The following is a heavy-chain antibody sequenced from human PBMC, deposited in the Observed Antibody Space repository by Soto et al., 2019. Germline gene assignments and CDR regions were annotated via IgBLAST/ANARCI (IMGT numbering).Heavy chain of an antibody. D-gene: IGHD6-19*01. CDR3: AKCASRRAVADPYWYFDL. CDR1: GFTFSSYA. CDR2: ISGSGGST. J-gene: IGHJ2*01. V-gene: IGHV3-23*01. Sequence: EVQLLESGGGLVQPGGSLRLSCAASGFTFSSYAMNWVRQAPGKGMEWVSAISGSGGSTYYADSVKGRFTISRDNSKNTLDLQMNSLRAEDTAVYYCAKCASRRAVADPYWYFDLWGRGTLVTVSS.